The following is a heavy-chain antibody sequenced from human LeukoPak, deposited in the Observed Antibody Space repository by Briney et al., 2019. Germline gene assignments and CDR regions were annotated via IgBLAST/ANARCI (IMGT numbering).Heavy chain of an antibody. CDR2: ISGSGSDI. V-gene: IGHV3-21*04. CDR3: ARRGYSYGFDP. D-gene: IGHD5-18*01. CDR1: GFTFSTFS. Sequence: GGSLRLSCAASGFTFSTFSMNWVRQTPGKGLEWVSAISGSGSDIYYADSVKGRFTISRDNPKRSLYLQMNSLRAEDTAVYYCARRGYSYGFDPWGQGTLVTVSS. J-gene: IGHJ5*02.